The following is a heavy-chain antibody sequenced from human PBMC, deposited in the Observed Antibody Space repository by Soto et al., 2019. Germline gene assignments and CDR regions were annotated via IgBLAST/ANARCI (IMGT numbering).Heavy chain of an antibody. CDR2: IYHSGTT. D-gene: IGHD2-21*01. CDR3: ATLPPRIVVSLLPIPT. CDR1: GGSITSTNW. J-gene: IGHJ5*02. V-gene: IGHV4-4*02. Sequence: SETLSLTCAVSGGSITSTNWWSWVRQPPGKGLEWIGEIYHSGTTNYNPSLKSQVTKSVDKSKNQYSLKVISVTAADTAVYYCATLPPRIVVSLLPIPTWGQGILVTVSS.